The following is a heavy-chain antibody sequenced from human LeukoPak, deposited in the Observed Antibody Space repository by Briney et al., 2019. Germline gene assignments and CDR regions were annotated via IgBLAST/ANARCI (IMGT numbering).Heavy chain of an antibody. CDR1: GFTFSSYG. V-gene: IGHV3-30*02. J-gene: IGHJ4*02. CDR3: AKHRDIFYYFDY. D-gene: IGHD2-15*01. Sequence: GGSLRLSCAASGFTFSSYGIHWVRQAPGKGLEWVAFIRYDGSSKSYADAVKGRFTISRDNSKNTLYLQMNSLRAEDTAVYYCAKHRDIFYYFDYWGQGTLVTVSS. CDR2: IRYDGSSK.